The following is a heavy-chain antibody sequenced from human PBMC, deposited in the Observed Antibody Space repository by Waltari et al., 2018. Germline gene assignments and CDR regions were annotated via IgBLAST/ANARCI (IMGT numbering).Heavy chain of an antibody. D-gene: IGHD2-2*02. J-gene: IGHJ4*02. Sequence: QVQLVESGEGVVQPGRSLRLSCAASGFTFSSYGMHWVRQAPGKGLEWVAVIWYDGSNKYYADSVKGRFTISRDNSKNTLYLQMNSLRAEDTAVYYCARAGIVVVPAAIRDDYFDYWGQGTLVTVSS. CDR3: ARAGIVVVPAAIRDDYFDY. V-gene: IGHV3-33*01. CDR1: GFTFSSYG. CDR2: IWYDGSNK.